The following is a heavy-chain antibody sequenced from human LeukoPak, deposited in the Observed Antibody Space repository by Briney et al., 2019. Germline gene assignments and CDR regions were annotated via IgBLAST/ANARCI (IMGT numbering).Heavy chain of an antibody. CDR1: GGSIGSYH. V-gene: IGHV4-59*01. D-gene: IGHD3-16*01. Sequence: SETLSLTCTVSGGSIGSYHWNWIRQPPGKGLEWIGIAFYSGGTNYNPSLKSRVAISGDTSKNQFALKLSSVTAADTAVYYCAASFGGPVLDYWGQGALVIVSS. CDR2: AFYSGGT. J-gene: IGHJ4*02. CDR3: AASFGGPVLDY.